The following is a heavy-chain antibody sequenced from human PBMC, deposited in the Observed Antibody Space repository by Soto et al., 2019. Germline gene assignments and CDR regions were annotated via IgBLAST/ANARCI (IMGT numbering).Heavy chain of an antibody. J-gene: IGHJ4*02. V-gene: IGHV1-69*08. D-gene: IGHD5-12*01. CDR1: GGTFSTST. Sequence: QVQLVQSGAEVKKPGSSVKVSCKASGGTFSTSTFTWVRQAPGQGLEWMGRTIPLLNVADYAQDFQGRVTMTAXTXTXTXXMALTSLTSTATAVYSCARDPPTGSTSSGYAAIDSWGPGTLVTVSS. CDR3: ARDPPTGSTSSGYAAIDS. CDR2: TIPLLNVA.